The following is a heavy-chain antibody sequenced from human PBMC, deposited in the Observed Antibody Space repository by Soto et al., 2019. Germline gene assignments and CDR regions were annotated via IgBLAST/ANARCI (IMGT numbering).Heavy chain of an antibody. CDR1: GYSFTSYW. J-gene: IGHJ6*02. Sequence: SCKGSGYSFTSYWIGWLRQMPVKGLEWMGIIYPGDSDTRYSPSFQGQVTISADKSISTAYLQWSSLKASDTAMYYCARLYYYDSSGSSYYYGMDVWGQGTTVTVSS. V-gene: IGHV5-51*01. D-gene: IGHD3-22*01. CDR2: IYPGDSDT. CDR3: ARLYYYDSSGSSYYYGMDV.